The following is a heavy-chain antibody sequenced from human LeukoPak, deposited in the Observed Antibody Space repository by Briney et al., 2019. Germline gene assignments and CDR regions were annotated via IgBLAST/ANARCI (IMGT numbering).Heavy chain of an antibody. V-gene: IGHV4-61*02. CDR1: GGSISSGSYY. CDR2: IYTSGST. J-gene: IGHJ4*02. Sequence: SQTLSLTCTVSGGSISSGSYYGSWIRQPAGKGLEWIGRIYTSGSTNYNPSLKSRVTISVDTSKNQFSLQLSSVNAADTAVYYCARIYSSSFDYWGQGTLVTVSS. D-gene: IGHD6-6*01. CDR3: ARIYSSSFDY.